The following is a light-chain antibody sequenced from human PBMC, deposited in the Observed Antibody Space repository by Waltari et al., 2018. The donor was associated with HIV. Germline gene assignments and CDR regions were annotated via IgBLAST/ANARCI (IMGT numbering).Light chain of an antibody. V-gene: IGLV1-44*01. CDR2: SNT. CDR3: AAWDDSLSGSVV. J-gene: IGLJ2*01. Sequence: QSVLTQPPSASVAPGQRVSISCSGGNSNIGRYAVSWYQQLPGTAPKLLIYSNTQRPSGVPDRFSGSKSGTSASLAMGGLQSEDEADYYCAAWDDSLSGSVVFGGGTKLTVL. CDR1: NSNIGRYA.